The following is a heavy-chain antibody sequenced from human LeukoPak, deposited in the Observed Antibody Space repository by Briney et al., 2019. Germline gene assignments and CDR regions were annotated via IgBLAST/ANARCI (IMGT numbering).Heavy chain of an antibody. D-gene: IGHD3-10*01. CDR3: ARYVVSGSGRFYFDY. CDR1: GGSISSSNYY. J-gene: IGHJ4*02. CDR2: INYGGTT. Sequence: NPSETLSLTCTVSGGSISSSNYYWSWIRRPPGRELEWIATINYGGTTYYNPSLKSRVTISVDTSKNQFSLSLSSVTAPDTAVYLCARYVVSGSGRFYFDYWGQGSLVTVSS. V-gene: IGHV4-39*01.